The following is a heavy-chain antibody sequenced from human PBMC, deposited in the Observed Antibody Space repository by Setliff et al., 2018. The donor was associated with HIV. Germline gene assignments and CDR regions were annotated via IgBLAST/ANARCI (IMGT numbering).Heavy chain of an antibody. Sequence: HLGGSLRLSCAASGFTFSTYRMNWVRQAPGKGLEWISYISSKRTSIYYADSVKGRFTISRDNDRNSLYLQMNGLRAEDTAVYYCARGPTTVTNYYYYYMDVWGKGTTVTVSS. V-gene: IGHV3-48*01. CDR3: ARGPTTVTNYYYYYMDV. D-gene: IGHD4-17*01. CDR2: ISSKRTSI. CDR1: GFTFSTYR. J-gene: IGHJ6*03.